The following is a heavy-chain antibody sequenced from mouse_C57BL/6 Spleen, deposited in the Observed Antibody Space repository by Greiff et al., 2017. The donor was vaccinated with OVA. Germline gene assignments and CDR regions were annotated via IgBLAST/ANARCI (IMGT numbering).Heavy chain of an antibody. CDR2: IYPGDGDT. Sequence: QVQLQQSGPELVKPGASVKISCKASGYAFSSSWMNWVKQRPGKGLEWIGRIYPGDGDTNYNGKFKGKATLTADKSSSTAYMQLSSLTSEDSAVYFCERTAYYSNYDYAMDYWGQGTSVTVSS. CDR3: ERTAYYSNYDYAMDY. CDR1: GYAFSSSW. J-gene: IGHJ4*01. D-gene: IGHD2-5*01. V-gene: IGHV1-82*01.